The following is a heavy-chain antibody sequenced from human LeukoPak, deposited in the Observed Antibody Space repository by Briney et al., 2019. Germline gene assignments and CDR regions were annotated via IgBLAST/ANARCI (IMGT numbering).Heavy chain of an antibody. D-gene: IGHD1-20*01. Sequence: ASVKVSCKASGGTFSSYAISWVRQAPGQGLEWMGRIIPILGIANYAQKFQGRVTITADKSTSTAYMELSSLRSEDTAVYYCARDGAFGITGTQRDAFDIWGQGTMVTVSS. CDR2: IIPILGIA. CDR3: ARDGAFGITGTQRDAFDI. V-gene: IGHV1-69*04. CDR1: GGTFSSYA. J-gene: IGHJ3*02.